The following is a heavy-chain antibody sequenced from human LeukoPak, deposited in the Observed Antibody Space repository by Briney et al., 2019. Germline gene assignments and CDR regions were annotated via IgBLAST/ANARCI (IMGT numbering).Heavy chain of an antibody. J-gene: IGHJ4*02. CDR3: AREGGLRWLQSEPFDY. CDR1: GYTFTTYA. V-gene: IGHV1-2*02. Sequence: ASVKVSCKASGYTFTTYAMNWLRQAPGQGLEWMGWINPNSGGTNYAQKFQGRVTMTRDTSISTAYMELSRLRSDDTAVYYCAREGGLRWLQSEPFDYWGQGTLVTVSS. D-gene: IGHD5-24*01. CDR2: INPNSGGT.